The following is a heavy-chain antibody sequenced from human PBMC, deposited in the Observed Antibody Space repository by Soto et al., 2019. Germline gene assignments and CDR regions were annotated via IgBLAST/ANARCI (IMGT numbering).Heavy chain of an antibody. CDR1: GGSISSGGYS. CDR3: ARVEYSSSSFDY. V-gene: IGHV4-30-2*01. D-gene: IGHD6-6*01. J-gene: IGHJ4*02. CDR2: IYHSGST. Sequence: KPSETLSLTCAVSGGSISSGGYSWSWIRQPPGKGLEWIGYIYHSGSTYYNPSLKSRITISVDRSKNQFSLKLSSVTAADTAVYYCARVEYSSSSFDYWGQGTLVTVSS.